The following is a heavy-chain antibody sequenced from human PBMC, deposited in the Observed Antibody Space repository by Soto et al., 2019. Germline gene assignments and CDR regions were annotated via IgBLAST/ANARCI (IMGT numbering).Heavy chain of an antibody. CDR2: IYYSGST. CDR1: GGSISSSSYY. Sequence: SETLSLTCTVSGGSISSSSYYWGWIRQPPGKGLEWIGSIYYSGSTYYNPSLKSRVTISVDTSKNQFSLKLSSVTAADTAVYYCARTRYNWNDEYGMDVWGKGTTVTVS. CDR3: ARTRYNWNDEYGMDV. D-gene: IGHD1-1*01. J-gene: IGHJ6*04. V-gene: IGHV4-39*01.